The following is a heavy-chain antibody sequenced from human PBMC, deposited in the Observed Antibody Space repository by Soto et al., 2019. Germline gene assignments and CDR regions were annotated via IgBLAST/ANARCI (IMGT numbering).Heavy chain of an antibody. D-gene: IGHD3-3*01. J-gene: IGHJ6*02. Sequence: GASVKVSCKASGYTFTSYAMHWVRQAPGQRLEWMGWINAGNGNTKYSQKFQGRVTITRDTSASTAYMELSSLRSEDTAVYYCARVLREKEWLTGMDVWGQGTTVTVSS. CDR1: GYTFTSYA. CDR3: ARVLREKEWLTGMDV. V-gene: IGHV1-3*01. CDR2: INAGNGNT.